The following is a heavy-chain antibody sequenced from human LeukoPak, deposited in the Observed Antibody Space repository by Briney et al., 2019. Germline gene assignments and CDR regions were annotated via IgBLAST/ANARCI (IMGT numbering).Heavy chain of an antibody. D-gene: IGHD6-13*01. CDR1: GGSISGYY. CDR2: IYSSGST. CDR3: ARGRPGGSSWYNWFDP. Sequence: TTSETLSLTCTVSGGSISGYYWSWIRQPPGKGLEWIGYIYSSGSTKYSPSLKSRVTISVDTSKNQFSLKLSSVTAADTAVYYCARGRPGGSSWYNWFDPWGQGTLVTVSP. V-gene: IGHV4-59*12. J-gene: IGHJ5*02.